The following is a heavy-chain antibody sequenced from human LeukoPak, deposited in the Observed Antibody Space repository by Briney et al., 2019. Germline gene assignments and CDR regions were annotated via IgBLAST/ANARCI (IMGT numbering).Heavy chain of an antibody. V-gene: IGHV3-74*01. CDR1: GFTFSNHY. CDR3: ARGRYCSSTSCYKAFDI. Sequence: GGSLRLSCAASGFTFSNHYMHWVRHAPGKGLVSVYRIDPNGRYTSYADSVKGRFTISRDNAKNTLYLQMNSLRAEDTAVYYCARGRYCSSTSCYKAFDIWGQGTKVTVSS. CDR2: IDPNGRYT. D-gene: IGHD2-2*02. J-gene: IGHJ3*02.